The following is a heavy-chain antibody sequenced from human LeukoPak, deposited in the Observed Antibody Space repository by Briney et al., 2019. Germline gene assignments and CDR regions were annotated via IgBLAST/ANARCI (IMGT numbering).Heavy chain of an antibody. CDR1: GGSISTYS. D-gene: IGHD3/OR15-3a*01. CDR3: ARVGLVPAAFDI. CDR2: IYTSGST. V-gene: IGHV4-4*07. J-gene: IGHJ3*02. Sequence: PSESLSLTCIVSGGSISTYSWTWIRQPAGKGLECIGRIYTSGSTHHNPSLESRVTISVDTSKNHFSLKLSSVTAADSAVYYCARVGLVPAAFDIWGQGTMVTVSP.